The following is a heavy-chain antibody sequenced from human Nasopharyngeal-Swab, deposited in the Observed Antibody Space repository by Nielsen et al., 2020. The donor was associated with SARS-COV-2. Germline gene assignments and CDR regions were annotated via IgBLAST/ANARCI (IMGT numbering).Heavy chain of an antibody. V-gene: IGHV3-23*01. D-gene: IGHD2-2*03. Sequence: VRQAPGKGLEWVSAISGSGGSTYYADSVKGRFTISRDNSKNTLYLQMNSLRAEDTAVYYCARGTLRLDIVVVPAVYFDYWGQGTLVTVSS. J-gene: IGHJ4*02. CDR3: ARGTLRLDIVVVPAVYFDY. CDR2: ISGSGGST.